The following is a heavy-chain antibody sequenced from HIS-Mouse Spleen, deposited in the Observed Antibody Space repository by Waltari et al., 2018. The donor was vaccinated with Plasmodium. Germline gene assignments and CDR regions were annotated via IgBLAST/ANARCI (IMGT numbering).Heavy chain of an antibody. J-gene: IGHJ2*01. CDR2: IKQDGSDK. D-gene: IGHD6-13*01. Sequence: EVQLVESGVGLVPPGGSLRPYCAAPGFTFSSYWMRWFGQAPGRGLEWVANIKQDGSDKYYVDSVKGRFTISRDNAKNSLYLQMNSLRAEDTAVYYCASSWYWYFDLWGRGTLVTVSS. V-gene: IGHV3-7*01. CDR3: ASSWYWYFDL. CDR1: GFTFSSYW.